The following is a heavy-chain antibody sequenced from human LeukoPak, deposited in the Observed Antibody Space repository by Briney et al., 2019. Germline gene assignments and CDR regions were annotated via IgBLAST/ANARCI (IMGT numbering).Heavy chain of an antibody. CDR1: EFTFSSVS. D-gene: IGHD6-19*01. CDR3: ARASSGWAVDLYYFDY. J-gene: IGHJ4*02. Sequence: GGSLRLSCAASEFTFSSVSMNWVRHAPGKGLEWVSSLSSSGSYIYQADSVKGRFTISRDNAKNSLYLQMNSLRAEDTAVYHCARASSGWAVDLYYFDYWGRGTLVTVSS. CDR2: LSSSGSYI. V-gene: IGHV3-21*01.